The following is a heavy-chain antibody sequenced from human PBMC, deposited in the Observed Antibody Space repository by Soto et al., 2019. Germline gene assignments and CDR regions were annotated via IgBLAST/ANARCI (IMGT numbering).Heavy chain of an antibody. J-gene: IGHJ4*02. CDR3: ARGWSSGAPVGPFDY. D-gene: IGHD6-19*01. CDR1: GVTFSRYA. CDR2: IIPIFGTA. Sequence: GASVKVSCKASGVTFSRYAISWVRQAPGQGLEWMGGIIPIFGTANYAQKFQGRVTITADESTSTAYMELSSLRSEDTAVYYCARGWSSGAPVGPFDYWGQGTLVTVSS. V-gene: IGHV1-69*13.